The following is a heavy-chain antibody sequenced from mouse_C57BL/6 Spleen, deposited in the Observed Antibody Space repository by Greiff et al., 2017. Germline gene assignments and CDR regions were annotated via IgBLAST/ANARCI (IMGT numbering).Heavy chain of an antibody. CDR3: ARDAGTDY. CDR1: GYSITSGYY. J-gene: IGHJ2*01. V-gene: IGHV3-6*01. Sequence: DVKLQESGPGLVKPSQSLSLTCSVTGYSITSGYYWNWIRQFPGNKLEWMGYISYDGSNNYNPSLKNRISITRDTSKNQFFLKLNSVTTEDTATYYCARDAGTDYWGQGTTLTVSS. CDR2: ISYDGSN. D-gene: IGHD4-1*01.